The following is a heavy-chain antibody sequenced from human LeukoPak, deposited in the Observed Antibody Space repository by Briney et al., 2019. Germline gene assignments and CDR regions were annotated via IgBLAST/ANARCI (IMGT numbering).Heavy chain of an antibody. V-gene: IGHV4-59*08. CDR1: GDSISSYY. J-gene: IGHJ4*02. D-gene: IGHD6-19*01. Sequence: PSETLSLTCTVSGDSISSYYWSWIRQPPGKGLEWIGYIYYSGSTNYNPSLKSRVTISVDTSKNQFSLRLSSVTAADTAVYYCARHLMTSSGWYVENYWGQGTLVTVSS. CDR3: ARHLMTSSGWYVENY. CDR2: IYYSGST.